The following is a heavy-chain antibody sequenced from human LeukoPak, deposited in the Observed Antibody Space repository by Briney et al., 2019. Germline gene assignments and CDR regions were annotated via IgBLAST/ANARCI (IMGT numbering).Heavy chain of an antibody. J-gene: IGHJ6*02. CDR1: GGSISSSNW. D-gene: IGHD3-22*01. CDR2: FYHSGST. V-gene: IGHV4-4*02. CDR3: ARGYYYDSSGYYYYYYGMDV. Sequence: PSGTLSLTCAVSGGSISSSNWWSWVRQPPGKGLEWIGEFYHSGSTNYNPSLKSRVTISVDKSKNQFSLKLSSVTAADTAVYYCARGYYYDSSGYYYYYYGMDVWGQGTTVTVSS.